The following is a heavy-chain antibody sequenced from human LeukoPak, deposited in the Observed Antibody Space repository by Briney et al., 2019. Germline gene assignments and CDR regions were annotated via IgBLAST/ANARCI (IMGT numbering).Heavy chain of an antibody. CDR1: GFTFSSYE. J-gene: IGHJ2*01. CDR2: ISSSGSNI. Sequence: PGGSLRLSCAASGFTFSSYEMNWVRQAPGRGLEWASYISSSGSNILNADSVKGRFTISRDNAKSSLYLQMNSLRAEDTAVYYCARDPWGYYYDTNGYSYFDLWGRGTLVTVSS. D-gene: IGHD3-22*01. CDR3: ARDPWGYYYDTNGYSYFDL. V-gene: IGHV3-48*03.